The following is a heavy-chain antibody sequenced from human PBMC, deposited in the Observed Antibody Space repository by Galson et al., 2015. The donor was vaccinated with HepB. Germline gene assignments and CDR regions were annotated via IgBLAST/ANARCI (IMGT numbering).Heavy chain of an antibody. J-gene: IGHJ6*02. CDR1: VGSFSGYY. CDR2: INHSGST. V-gene: IGHV4-34*01. Sequence: SETLSLTCAVYVGSFSGYYWSWIRQPPGKGLEWIGEINHSGSTNYNPSLKSRVTISVDKSKNQFSLKLSSVTAADTAVYYCATDRGEHYYYYGMDVWGQGTTVTVSS. D-gene: IGHD3-10*01. CDR3: ATDRGEHYYYYGMDV.